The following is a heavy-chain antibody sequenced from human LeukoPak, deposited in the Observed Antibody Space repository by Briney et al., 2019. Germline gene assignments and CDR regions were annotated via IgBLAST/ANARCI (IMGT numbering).Heavy chain of an antibody. Sequence: PSETLSLTCTVSGGSISSGGYYWSWTRQHPGKGLEWIGYIYYSGSTYYNPSLKSRVTISVDTSKNQFSLKLSSVTAADTAVYYCARDLSSSFDAFDIWGQGTMVTVSS. CDR2: IYYSGST. CDR3: ARDLSSSFDAFDI. D-gene: IGHD6-13*01. J-gene: IGHJ3*02. CDR1: GGSISSGGYY. V-gene: IGHV4-31*03.